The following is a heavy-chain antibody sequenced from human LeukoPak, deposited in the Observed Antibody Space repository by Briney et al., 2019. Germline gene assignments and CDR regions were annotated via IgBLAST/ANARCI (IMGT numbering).Heavy chain of an antibody. Sequence: GSLRLSCAASGFTVSSNYMSWVRQAPGKGLEWVSVIYSGGSTYYADSVKGRFTISRDNSKNTLYLQMNSLRAEDTAVYYCARRNTAMAADYWGQGTLVTVSS. CDR2: IYSGGST. D-gene: IGHD5-18*01. J-gene: IGHJ4*02. CDR1: GFTVSSNY. CDR3: ARRNTAMAADY. V-gene: IGHV3-66*02.